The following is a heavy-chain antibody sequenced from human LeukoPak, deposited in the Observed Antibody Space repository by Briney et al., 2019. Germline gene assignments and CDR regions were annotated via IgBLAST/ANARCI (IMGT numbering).Heavy chain of an antibody. Sequence: QPGGSLRLSCAASGFTFSSYAMSWVRQAPGKGLEWVSAISGSGGSTYYADSVKGRFTISRDKSKNTLYLQMNSLRAEDTAVYYCARRAGAYSHPYDYWGQGTLVTVSS. D-gene: IGHD4/OR15-4a*01. CDR2: ISGSGGST. CDR3: ARRAGAYSHPYDY. J-gene: IGHJ4*02. CDR1: GFTFSSYA. V-gene: IGHV3-23*01.